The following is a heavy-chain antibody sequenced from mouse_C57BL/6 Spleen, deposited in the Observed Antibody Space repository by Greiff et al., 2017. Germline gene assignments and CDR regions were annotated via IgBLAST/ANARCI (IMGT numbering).Heavy chain of an antibody. CDR3: SRDYYGSSPGGV. CDR1: GYAFSSYW. J-gene: IGHJ1*03. CDR2: ISPGDGDT. D-gene: IGHD1-1*01. V-gene: IGHV1-80*01. Sequence: QVQLQQSGAELVKPGASVKISCKASGYAFSSYWMTWVKQRPGKGLEWIGQISPGDGDTNYNGTFKGKATLTAAKSSSTAYMQLSSLTSEDSAVYFCSRDYYGSSPGGVWGTGATVTVSS.